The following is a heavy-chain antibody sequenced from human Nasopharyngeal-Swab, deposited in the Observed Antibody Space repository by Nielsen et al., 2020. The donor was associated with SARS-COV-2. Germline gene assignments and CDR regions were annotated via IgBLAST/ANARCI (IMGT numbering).Heavy chain of an antibody. D-gene: IGHD6-19*01. J-gene: IGHJ1*01. CDR3: ARAKGSSGWQDFAEYFQH. Sequence: GESLKISCAASGFTFSGYWMSWVRQVPGKGLEWVANIKQDASEMYYVDSVKGRFTISRDNAKNSLYLQMNSLRAEDTAVYYCARAKGSSGWQDFAEYFQHWGQGTLVTVSS. V-gene: IGHV3-7*01. CDR2: IKQDASEM. CDR1: GFTFSGYW.